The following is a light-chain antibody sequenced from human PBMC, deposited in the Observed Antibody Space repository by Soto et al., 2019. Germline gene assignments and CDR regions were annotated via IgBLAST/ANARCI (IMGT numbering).Light chain of an antibody. CDR2: GVS. CDR1: SSDFGDYNY. V-gene: IGLV2-14*01. CDR3: SSYAASRTRV. Sequence: SVLTQPASVSGSPGQSITISCTGTSSDFGDYNYVSWYQHHPDKAPKLIIFGVSNRPSGVSNRFSASKSGNTASLTISGLQVDDEADYYCSSYAASRTRVFGTGTRSPS. J-gene: IGLJ1*01.